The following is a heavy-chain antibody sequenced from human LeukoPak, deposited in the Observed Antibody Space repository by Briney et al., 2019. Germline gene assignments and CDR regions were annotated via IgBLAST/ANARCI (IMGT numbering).Heavy chain of an antibody. CDR1: GFTFSNYW. J-gene: IGHJ4*02. D-gene: IGHD1-1*01. CDR3: ARDGPTTKFDY. Sequence: PGGSLRLSCAASGFTFSNYWMSWLRQAPGKGLQWVANINQDGSVKYYADSVQGRFTISRDSSKNSLSLQMNSLRPDDTAVYYCARDGPTTKFDYWGQGTLVTVSS. V-gene: IGHV3-7*01. CDR2: INQDGSVK.